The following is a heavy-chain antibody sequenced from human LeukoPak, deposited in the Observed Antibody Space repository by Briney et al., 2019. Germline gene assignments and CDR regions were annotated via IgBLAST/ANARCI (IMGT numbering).Heavy chain of an antibody. CDR2: INPNSGGT. V-gene: IGHV1-2*02. CDR3: ARGRSPWFHSFDY. J-gene: IGHJ4*02. Sequence: ASVKVSCKASGYTFTGYYMHWVRQAPGQGLEWMGWINPNSGGTNYAQKFQGRVTMTRDTSISTAYMELSSLRSEDTAVYYCARGRSPWFHSFDYWGQGTLVTVSS. CDR1: GYTFTGYY. D-gene: IGHD3-10*01.